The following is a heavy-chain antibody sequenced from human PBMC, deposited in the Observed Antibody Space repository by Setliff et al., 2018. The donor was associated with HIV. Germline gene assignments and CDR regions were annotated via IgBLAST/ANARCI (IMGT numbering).Heavy chain of an antibody. V-gene: IGHV4-59*11. CDR3: ARHNVITYGGLFFDYYYYGMDV. CDR1: GGSINDHY. J-gene: IGHJ6*02. D-gene: IGHD3-16*01. CDR2: INYSGRP. Sequence: SETLSLTCSLSGGSINDHYFSWIRQSPGKGLEWIGSINYSGRPKYNPSLNSRGTTSLDTSKNELSLKLTSVTAADTALYYCARHNVITYGGLFFDYYYYGMDVWAHGTTVTVSS.